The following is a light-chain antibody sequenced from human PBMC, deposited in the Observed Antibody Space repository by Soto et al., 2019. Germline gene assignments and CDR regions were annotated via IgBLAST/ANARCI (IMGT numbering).Light chain of an antibody. CDR3: QQRSNWPIT. Sequence: EIVLKQSPATLSLSPGARATLSCRASQSVSTHLFWYQHKPGQAPRLLLYGAYNRATGTPARFSGSGSGTDFTLTISSLEPEDFAIYYCQQRSNWPITFGQGTRLEIK. V-gene: IGKV3-11*01. J-gene: IGKJ5*01. CDR2: GAY. CDR1: QSVSTH.